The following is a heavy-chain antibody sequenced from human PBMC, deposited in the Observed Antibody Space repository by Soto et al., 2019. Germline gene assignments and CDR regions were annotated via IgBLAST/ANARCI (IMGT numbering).Heavy chain of an antibody. V-gene: IGHV3-23*01. D-gene: IGHD1-26*01. Sequence: GGSLRLSCAASGLTFSSYAMIWVRQAPGKGLEWVSAISGSGGSTYYADSVKGRFTISRDNSKNTLYLQMNSLRAEDTAVYYCAKGNKWEPAPSFDYWGQGTLVTVSS. CDR1: GLTFSSYA. CDR3: AKGNKWEPAPSFDY. CDR2: ISGSGGST. J-gene: IGHJ4*02.